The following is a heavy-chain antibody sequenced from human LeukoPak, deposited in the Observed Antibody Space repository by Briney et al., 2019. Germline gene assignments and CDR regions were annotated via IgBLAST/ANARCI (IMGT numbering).Heavy chain of an antibody. CDR3: ARSLPDCYDSSGRQTFDL. D-gene: IGHD3-22*01. Sequence: SETLSLTCTVSGGSISSYYWSWIRQPPGQGLEWDGYIYHSGSTYYNPSVKRRVTISVDRSKNQFSLKLSSVTAADTAVYYCARSLPDCYDSSGRQTFDLWGQGTMVTVSS. J-gene: IGHJ3*01. CDR1: GGSISSYY. V-gene: IGHV4-59*12. CDR2: IYHSGST.